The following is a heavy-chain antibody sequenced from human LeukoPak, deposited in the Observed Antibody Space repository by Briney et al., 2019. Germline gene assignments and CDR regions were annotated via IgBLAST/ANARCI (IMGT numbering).Heavy chain of an antibody. V-gene: IGHV3-74*01. CDR3: SRDTFGGDDF. Sequence: GGSLRLSCAASGFILGGYWMHWARHAPGKGLVWVSRISPDGSTRTYADSVQGRFTISRDNAENTFYLQMNTLRAEDTAVYFCSRDTFGGDDFWGQGTLVTVSS. CDR2: ISPDGSTR. D-gene: IGHD3-16*01. J-gene: IGHJ4*02. CDR1: GFILGGYW.